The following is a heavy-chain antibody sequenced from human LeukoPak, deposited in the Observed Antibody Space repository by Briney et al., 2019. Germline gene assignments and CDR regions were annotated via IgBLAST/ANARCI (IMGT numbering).Heavy chain of an antibody. D-gene: IGHD6-13*01. J-gene: IGHJ6*03. Sequence: SETLSLTCTVSGGSVSNYYWSWIRQPPGKGLEWIGYIYYSGSTNYNPSLKSRVTISVDTSKNQFSLKLSSVTAADTAVYYCARTTEAHSWRTRYYDYYMDVWGKGTTVTVSS. CDR1: GGSVSNYY. V-gene: IGHV4-59*02. CDR3: ARTTEAHSWRTRYYDYYMDV. CDR2: IYYSGST.